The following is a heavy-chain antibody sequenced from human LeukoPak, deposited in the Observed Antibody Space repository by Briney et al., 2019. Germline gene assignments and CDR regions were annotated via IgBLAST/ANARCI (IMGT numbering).Heavy chain of an antibody. Sequence: ASVKVSCKASGYTFTGYYMHWVRQAPGQGLEWMGWINPNSGGTNYAQKFQGRVTMTRDTSISTAYMELSRLRSDDTAVYYCASAGIAVAGSLLWFVYWGQGTLSPSPQ. CDR2: INPNSGGT. CDR3: ASAGIAVAGSLLWFVY. J-gene: IGHJ4*02. D-gene: IGHD6-19*01. CDR1: GYTFTGYY. V-gene: IGHV1-2*02.